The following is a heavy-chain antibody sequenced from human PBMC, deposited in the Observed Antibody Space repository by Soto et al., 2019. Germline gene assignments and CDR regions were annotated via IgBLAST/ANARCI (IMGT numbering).Heavy chain of an antibody. CDR1: GFTFSGYS. J-gene: IGHJ4*02. CDR3: ARARYTIPGSTDSSFDS. CDR2: IKSASDYI. Sequence: GGSLRLSCAASGFTFSGYSMSWVRQAPGKGLEWVSSIKSASDYIYYADSVKGRFTISRDNAKNSLFLQMNSLRAEDTAVYYYARARYTIPGSTDSSFDSWGQGTLVTVSS. V-gene: IGHV3-21*01. D-gene: IGHD2-2*01.